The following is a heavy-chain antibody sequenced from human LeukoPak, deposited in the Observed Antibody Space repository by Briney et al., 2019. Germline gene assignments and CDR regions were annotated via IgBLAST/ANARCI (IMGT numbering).Heavy chain of an antibody. D-gene: IGHD5-24*01. CDR2: IHSDGTT. Sequence: GGSLRLSCAASGYAVNTYYTSWVRQAPGKGLEWVSIIHSDGTTYYADSVKGRFTISRDNSKNTLSLQMNSLRAADTAVYYCAKGGLRDGYSYASWGQGTLITVSS. CDR3: AKGGLRDGYSYAS. V-gene: IGHV3-53*01. CDR1: GYAVNTYY. J-gene: IGHJ5*02.